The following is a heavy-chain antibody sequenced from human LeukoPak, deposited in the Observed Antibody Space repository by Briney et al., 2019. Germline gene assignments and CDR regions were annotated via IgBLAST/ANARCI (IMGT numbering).Heavy chain of an antibody. V-gene: IGHV1-2*02. D-gene: IGHD2-21*02. J-gene: IGHJ5*01. Sequence: VASVKVSCKASGYTFTGFFMHWVRQAPGQGLEWMGWINPNIGDAYYAQKFQGRVTMTRDRSINTAYMELSRLTSDDTAVYYCARMGLDGGDSIGFDSWGQGTLVTVSS. CDR1: GYTFTGFF. CDR3: ARMGLDGGDSIGFDS. CDR2: INPNIGDA.